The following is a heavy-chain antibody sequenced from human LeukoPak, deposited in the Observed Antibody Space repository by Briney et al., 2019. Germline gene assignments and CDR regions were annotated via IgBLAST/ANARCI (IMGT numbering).Heavy chain of an antibody. D-gene: IGHD3-10*01. V-gene: IGHV1-2*02. CDR3: GYLWFGDVVAFDI. J-gene: IGHJ3*02. CDR1: GYTFTGYY. CDR2: INPNSGGT. Sequence: GASVKVSCKASGYTFTGYYMHWGRQAPGQGLEWRGWINPNSGGTNYAQKFQSRVTMTRDTSISTAYMELSRLRSDDTAVYYCGYLWFGDVVAFDIWGQGTMVTVSS.